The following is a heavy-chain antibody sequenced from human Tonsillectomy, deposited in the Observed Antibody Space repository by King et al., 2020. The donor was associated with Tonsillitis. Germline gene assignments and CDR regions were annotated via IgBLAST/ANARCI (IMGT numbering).Heavy chain of an antibody. J-gene: IGHJ4*02. Sequence: TLKESGPTLVKPPQTLTLTCTFSEFSLSTSGVGVGWIRQPPGKALEWLALIYWNDDKRYSPSLKSRLTITKDTSKNQVVVTMTNMDPVDTATYYCAHSRTPYYYDSSGQYFDYWGQGTLVTVSS. D-gene: IGHD3-22*01. CDR2: IYWNDDK. CDR1: EFSLSTSGVG. CDR3: AHSRTPYYYDSSGQYFDY. V-gene: IGHV2-5*01.